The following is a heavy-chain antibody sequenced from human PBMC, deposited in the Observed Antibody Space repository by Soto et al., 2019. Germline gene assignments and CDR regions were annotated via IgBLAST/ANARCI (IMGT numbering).Heavy chain of an antibody. Sequence: QVQFVQSGAEVKKPGASVKVSCKASGYTFNSHVIHWVRQAPAQRLEWMGWINAGNGDTKSSQKFQGRVTITRDTSARTAYMELSSLGSEDTAVYYCARNQHPWLGGDYQYYYYYYGLDVWGQGTTVTVSS. D-gene: IGHD4-17*01. CDR2: INAGNGDT. CDR3: ARNQHPWLGGDYQYYYYYYGLDV. J-gene: IGHJ6*02. CDR1: GYTFNSHV. V-gene: IGHV1-3*01.